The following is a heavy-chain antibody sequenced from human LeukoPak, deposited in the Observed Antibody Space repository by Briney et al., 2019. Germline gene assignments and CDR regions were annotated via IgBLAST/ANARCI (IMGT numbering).Heavy chain of an antibody. CDR1: GFTFSSYA. CDR3: ARAPRTAANFDY. CDR2: ISYDGNNK. J-gene: IGHJ4*02. V-gene: IGHV3-30-3*01. D-gene: IGHD6-13*01. Sequence: GGSLRLSCAASGFTFSSYAMHWVRQAPGKGLEWVAVISYDGNNKYYADSVKGRFTISRDNSKNTLYLQMNSLRTEDTAVYYCARAPRTAANFDYWGQGTLVTVSS.